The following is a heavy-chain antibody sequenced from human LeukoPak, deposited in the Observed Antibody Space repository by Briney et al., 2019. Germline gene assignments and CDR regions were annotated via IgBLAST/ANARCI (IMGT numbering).Heavy chain of an antibody. D-gene: IGHD3/OR15-3a*01. V-gene: IGHV3-48*03. CDR3: ARVGLALDY. Sequence: GGSLRLSCAASGFTFSSYEMNWVRPAPGKGLEWVSYISSSGSTIYYADSVKGRFTISRDNAKNSLYLQMNSLRAEDTAVYYCARVGLALDYWGQGTLVTVSS. CDR1: GFTFSSYE. CDR2: ISSSGSTI. J-gene: IGHJ4*02.